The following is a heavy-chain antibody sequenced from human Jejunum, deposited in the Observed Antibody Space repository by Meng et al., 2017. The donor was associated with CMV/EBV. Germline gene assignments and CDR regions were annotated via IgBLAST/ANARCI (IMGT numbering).Heavy chain of an antibody. CDR3: ARAPIDQLLKIYYYYGMDV. CDR2: IRAYNGNT. J-gene: IGHJ6*02. CDR1: SSG. D-gene: IGHD2-2*01. V-gene: IGHV1-18*01. Sequence: SSGFSWVRQSPGPGLAWMGWIRAYNGNTHSAQKLQGRVTMTTDTSTSTAYMELRSLRSDDTAVYYCARAPIDQLLKIYYYYGMDVWGQGTTVTVSS.